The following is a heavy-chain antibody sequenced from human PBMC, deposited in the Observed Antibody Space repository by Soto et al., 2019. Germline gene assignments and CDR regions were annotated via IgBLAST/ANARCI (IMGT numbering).Heavy chain of an antibody. D-gene: IGHD3-22*01. Sequence: GGSLRLSCAASGFTFSSYAMHWVRQAPGKGLEKVSTISSNGGSTYYAKSVKGRFTISRDNSKNTLYLQMGSLRAEDMAVYYCARGGSGYMWTLDYWGQGTLVTVSS. CDR3: ARGGSGYMWTLDY. J-gene: IGHJ4*02. CDR1: GFTFSSYA. V-gene: IGHV3-64*01. CDR2: ISSNGGST.